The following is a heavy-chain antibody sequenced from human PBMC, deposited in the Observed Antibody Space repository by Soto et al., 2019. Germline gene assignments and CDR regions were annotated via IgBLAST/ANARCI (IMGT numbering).Heavy chain of an antibody. J-gene: IGHJ6*02. D-gene: IGHD6-19*01. CDR2: IIPIFGTA. CDR3: GKSKGSAVAGTNGMDV. CDR1: GGTFSSYA. Sequence: QVQLVQSGAEVKKPGSSVKVSCKASGGTFSSYAISWVRQAPGQGLEWMGGIIPIFGTANYAQKFQGRVTITRDKSRSKAYRELRSLSFEDRAMFSGGKSKGSAVAGTNGMDVWGQGTTVTVPS. V-gene: IGHV1-69*06.